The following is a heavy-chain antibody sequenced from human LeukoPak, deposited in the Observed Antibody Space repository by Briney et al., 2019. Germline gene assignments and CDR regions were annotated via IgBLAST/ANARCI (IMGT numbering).Heavy chain of an antibody. CDR1: VFTFSTYA. D-gene: IGHD5/OR15-5a*01. V-gene: IGHV3-23*01. Sequence: RGSLRLSCAPSVFTFSTYAMNWVPQAPGRGLEWVSVISVNIVTIRYADSVKGRFIISRDNSKNTVFLQMNSLKVEDTALYYCTKDLRPDGLYDFDSWGQGTLVTVSS. CDR3: TKDLRPDGLYDFDS. J-gene: IGHJ4*02. CDR2: ISVNIVTI.